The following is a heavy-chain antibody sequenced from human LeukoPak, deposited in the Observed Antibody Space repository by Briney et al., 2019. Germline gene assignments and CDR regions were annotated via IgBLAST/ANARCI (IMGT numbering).Heavy chain of an antibody. CDR3: AKSFLKYYYYMDV. Sequence: GGSLRLSCAASGFTFSNAWMSWVRQAPGKGLEWVAVIWYDGSNKYYADSVKGRFTISRDSSKNTLYLQMNSLRAEDTAVYYCAKSFLKYYYYMDVWGKGTTVTVSS. CDR1: GFTFSNAW. J-gene: IGHJ6*03. CDR2: IWYDGSNK. D-gene: IGHD3-16*02. V-gene: IGHV3-33*06.